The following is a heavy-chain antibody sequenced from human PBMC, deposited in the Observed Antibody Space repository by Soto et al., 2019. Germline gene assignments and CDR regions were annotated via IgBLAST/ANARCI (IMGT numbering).Heavy chain of an antibody. D-gene: IGHD2-8*01. CDR3: AKDVRDLWWGGGYFEN. V-gene: IGHV3-9*01. J-gene: IGHJ4*02. Sequence: EVQLVESGGDLVQPGRSLRLSCAASGFTFDNYAMHWVRQVPGKAPEWVSGISWNSGTTGYADSVKGRFTISRDSARNSLYLQMNSRRPEDTALYYCAKDVRDLWWGGGYFENWCQGTPVTFSS. CDR1: GFTFDNYA. CDR2: ISWNSGTT.